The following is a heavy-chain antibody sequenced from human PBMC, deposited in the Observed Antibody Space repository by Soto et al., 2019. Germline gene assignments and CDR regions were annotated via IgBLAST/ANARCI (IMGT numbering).Heavy chain of an antibody. J-gene: IGHJ6*02. D-gene: IGHD3-10*01. CDR1: GCTFGDYG. V-gene: IGHV1-69*01. CDR2: ILPVFRTP. CDR3: ARDDGEGGMDV. Sequence: QMHLVQSGPEVRKPGSSVKVSCKASGCTFGDYGIDWVRQAPGHGLEWMGGILPVFRTPRNAQKFEGRVSLTVDEETNTDSMELNSLRREDKAKYYCARDDGEGGMDVRGQGTTVIVSS.